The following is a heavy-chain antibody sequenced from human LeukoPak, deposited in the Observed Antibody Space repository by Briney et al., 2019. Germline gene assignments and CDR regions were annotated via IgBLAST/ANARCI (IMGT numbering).Heavy chain of an antibody. D-gene: IGHD5-24*01. CDR2: VYYSGST. J-gene: IGHJ4*02. CDR3: ASQKDGYSFDY. V-gene: IGHV4-39*01. Sequence: SETLSPTCTVSGGSISSSSYFWGWIRQPPGKGLECIGSVYYSGSTYYNPSLKSRVTISVDTSKNQFSLKLSSVTAADTAVYYCASQKDGYSFDYWGQGTLVTVSS. CDR1: GGSISSSSYF.